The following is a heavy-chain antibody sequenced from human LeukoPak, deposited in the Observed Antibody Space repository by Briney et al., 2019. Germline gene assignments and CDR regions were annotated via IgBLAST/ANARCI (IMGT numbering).Heavy chain of an antibody. CDR3: ASDLDYSTDAFDI. Sequence: KSGGSLRPSCAASGFTFSSYSMNWVRQAPGKGLEWVSSISSSSSYIYYADSVKGRFSISRDNAKNSLYLQMNSLRAEDTAVYYCASDLDYSTDAFDIWGQGTMVTVSS. V-gene: IGHV3-21*01. D-gene: IGHD3-10*01. CDR2: ISSSSSYI. J-gene: IGHJ3*02. CDR1: GFTFSSYS.